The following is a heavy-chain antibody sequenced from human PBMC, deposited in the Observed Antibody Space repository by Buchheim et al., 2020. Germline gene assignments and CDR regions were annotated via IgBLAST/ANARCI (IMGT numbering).Heavy chain of an antibody. V-gene: IGHV3-33*01. D-gene: IGHD3-16*01. CDR2: LWYNGNDK. J-gene: IGHJ6*02. Sequence: QVQLVESGGDVVQPGGSLRLSCAASGFSFTSYGMHWVRQAPGKGLEWVAVLWYNGNDKNYADFVKGRFTVSRDTSKNIPYLQLNSLSVEDTAVYFCARGRLREFYYYYGMDVWGQGTT. CDR3: ARGRLREFYYYYGMDV. CDR1: GFSFTSYG.